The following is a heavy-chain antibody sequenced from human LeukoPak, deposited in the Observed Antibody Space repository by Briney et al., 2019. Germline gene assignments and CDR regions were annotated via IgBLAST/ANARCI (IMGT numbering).Heavy chain of an antibody. CDR3: ARDAYYYDSSGYSPLYY. Sequence: PSETLSLTCTVSGGSISSSSYYWGWIRQPPGKGLEWIGYIYYSGSTNYNPSLKSRVTMSVDTSKNQFSLKLSSVTAADTAVYYCARDAYYYDSSGYSPLYYWGRGTLVTVSS. J-gene: IGHJ4*02. D-gene: IGHD3-22*01. CDR1: GGSISSSSYY. V-gene: IGHV4-61*05. CDR2: IYYSGST.